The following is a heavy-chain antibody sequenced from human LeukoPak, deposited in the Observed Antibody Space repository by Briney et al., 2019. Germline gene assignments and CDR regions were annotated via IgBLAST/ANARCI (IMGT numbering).Heavy chain of an antibody. Sequence: SGTLSLTCTVSGGSISSYYWSWIRQPPGKGLEWIGYIYYSGSTNYNPSLKSRVTISVDTSKNQFSLKLSSVTAADTAVYYCASGYYDSSGYSQWGQGTLVTVSS. D-gene: IGHD3-22*01. CDR3: ASGYYDSSGYSQ. V-gene: IGHV4-59*01. CDR2: IYYSGST. CDR1: GGSISSYY. J-gene: IGHJ4*02.